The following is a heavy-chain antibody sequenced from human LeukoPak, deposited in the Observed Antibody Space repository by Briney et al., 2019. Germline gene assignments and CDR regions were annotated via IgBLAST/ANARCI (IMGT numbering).Heavy chain of an antibody. CDR2: IYYSGST. Sequence: SETLSLTCTVSGGSISSSSYYWSWIRQPPGKGLEWIGSIYYSGSTYYNPSLKSRVTISVDTSKNQFPLKLSSVTAADTAVYYCARLGIAAAAYYFDYWGQGTLVTVSS. CDR3: ARLGIAAAAYYFDY. CDR1: GGSISSSSYY. D-gene: IGHD6-13*01. J-gene: IGHJ4*02. V-gene: IGHV4-39*01.